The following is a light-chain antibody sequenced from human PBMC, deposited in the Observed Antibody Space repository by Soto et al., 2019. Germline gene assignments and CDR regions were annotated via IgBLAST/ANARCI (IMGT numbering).Light chain of an antibody. J-gene: IGKJ1*01. CDR1: QSVSAW. CDR3: QSYRNFSWT. Sequence: DIQMTQSPSILSTSIGDTVTITCRASQSVSAWLAWYQQKPGKAPKFLMYDVSTLESGVPSRFSGSGSGTEFTLTITSLQPDDFATYYCQSYRNFSWTFGQGTKVELK. V-gene: IGKV1-5*01. CDR2: DVS.